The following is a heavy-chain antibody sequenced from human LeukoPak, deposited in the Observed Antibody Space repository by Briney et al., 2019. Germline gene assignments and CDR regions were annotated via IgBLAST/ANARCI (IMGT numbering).Heavy chain of an antibody. CDR3: AKDSYYGSGSYYGV. CDR1: GFTFSNAW. Sequence: GGSLRLSCAASGFTFSNAWMSWVRQAPGKGLEWVGRIKSKTDGGPTDYAAPVKGRFTISRDDSKNTLYLQMNSLKTEDTAVYYCAKDSYYGSGSYYGVWGQGTLVTVSS. D-gene: IGHD3-10*01. CDR2: IKSKTDGGPT. J-gene: IGHJ4*02. V-gene: IGHV3-15*01.